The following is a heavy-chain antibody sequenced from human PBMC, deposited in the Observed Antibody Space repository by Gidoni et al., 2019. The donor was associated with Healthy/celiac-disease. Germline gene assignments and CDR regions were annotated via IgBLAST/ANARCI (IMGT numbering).Heavy chain of an antibody. J-gene: IGHJ4*02. Sequence: QVQLVQSAAELMKPGSSVTVSCKASGATFSSYATSWVRQAPGQGLEWMGGIIPIFGTANYAQKFQGRVTITADESTSTAYMELSSLRSEDTAVYYCARNNIAIAAAWGRFDYWGQGTLVTVSS. CDR1: GATFSSYA. V-gene: IGHV1-69*01. CDR3: ARNNIAIAAAWGRFDY. D-gene: IGHD6-13*01. CDR2: IIPIFGTA.